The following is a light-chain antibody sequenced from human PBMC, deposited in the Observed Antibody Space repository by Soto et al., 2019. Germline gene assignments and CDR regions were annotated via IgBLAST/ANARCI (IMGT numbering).Light chain of an antibody. CDR1: QSITTNF. CDR3: QHYDSSPIT. CDR2: GAS. Sequence: EIVLTQSPGTLSSSPGERATLSCRASQSITTNFLAWYQQRPGQAPRLLIYGASSRAPGIPDRFSGSGSETDFTLTISRLEPEDFAVYYCQHYDSSPITFGHGTRLDIK. J-gene: IGKJ5*01. V-gene: IGKV3-20*01.